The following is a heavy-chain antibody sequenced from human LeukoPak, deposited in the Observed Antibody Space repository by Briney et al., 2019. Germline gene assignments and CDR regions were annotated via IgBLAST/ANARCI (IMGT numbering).Heavy chain of an antibody. Sequence: KPSETLSLTCAVYGGSFSGYYWSWIRQPPGKGLDWIGEINHSGSTNYNPSLKSRVTISVDTSKNQFSLKLSSVTAADTAVYYCARVVDWLLTFFDYWGQGTLVTVSS. D-gene: IGHD3-9*01. CDR1: GGSFSGYY. CDR2: INHSGST. V-gene: IGHV4-34*01. CDR3: ARVVDWLLTFFDY. J-gene: IGHJ4*02.